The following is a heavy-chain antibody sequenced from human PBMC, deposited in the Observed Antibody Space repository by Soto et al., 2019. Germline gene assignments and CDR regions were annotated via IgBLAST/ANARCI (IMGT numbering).Heavy chain of an antibody. CDR1: GGSISSGDYY. D-gene: IGHD4-4*01. CDR2: IYYGGST. V-gene: IGHV4-30-4*01. Sequence: QVQLQESGPGLVKPSQTLSLTCTVSGGSISSGDYYWSWIRQPPGKGLEWIGYIYYGGSTYYNPSLKSRVTISVDTSKNQFSLKLGSVSAADTALYYCATSTVTTYYYGMDVWGQGTTVTVSS. CDR3: ATSTVTTYYYGMDV. J-gene: IGHJ6*02.